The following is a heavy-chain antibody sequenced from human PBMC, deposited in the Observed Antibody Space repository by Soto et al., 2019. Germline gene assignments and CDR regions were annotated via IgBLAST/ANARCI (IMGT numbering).Heavy chain of an antibody. CDR1: GGTFSSYA. J-gene: IGHJ4*02. V-gene: IGHV1-69*06. CDR2: IIPIFGTA. Sequence: SVKVSCKASGGTFSSYAISWVRQAPGQGLEWMGGIIPIFGTANYAQKFQGRVTITADKSTSTAYMELSSLRSEDTAVYYCARDGFWSGPPARFDYWGQGTLVTVSS. D-gene: IGHD3-3*01. CDR3: ARDGFWSGPPARFDY.